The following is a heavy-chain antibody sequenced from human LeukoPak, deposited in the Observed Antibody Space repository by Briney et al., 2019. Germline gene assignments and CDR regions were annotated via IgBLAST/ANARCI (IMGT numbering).Heavy chain of an antibody. CDR1: GFTFSSFP. Sequence: GGSLRLSCAASGFTFSSFPMSWVRQAPGKGLQWFSGITGRGGNTYYADSVEGRFTISRDNSKNTLSLQMDSLRAEDTAIYYCARDRAAFDSWGQGTLVTVSS. J-gene: IGHJ4*02. V-gene: IGHV3-23*01. CDR2: ITGRGGNT. CDR3: ARDRAAFDS. D-gene: IGHD6-25*01.